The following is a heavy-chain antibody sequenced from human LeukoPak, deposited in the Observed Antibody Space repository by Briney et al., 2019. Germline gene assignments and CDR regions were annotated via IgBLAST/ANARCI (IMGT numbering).Heavy chain of an antibody. J-gene: IGHJ4*02. V-gene: IGHV3-9*01. Sequence: PGRSLRLSCAASGFTFDDYAMHWVRQAPGKGLEWVSGISWNSGSIGYADSVKGRYTISRDNAKNSLYLQMNSLRAEDTALYYCAKAYYYDSSGPDYWGQGTLVTVSS. CDR1: GFTFDDYA. D-gene: IGHD3-22*01. CDR3: AKAYYYDSSGPDY. CDR2: ISWNSGSI.